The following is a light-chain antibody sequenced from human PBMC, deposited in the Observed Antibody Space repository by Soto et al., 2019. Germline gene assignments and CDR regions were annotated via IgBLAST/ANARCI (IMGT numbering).Light chain of an antibody. CDR2: GAS. CDR1: QRIGGY. CDR3: QQHGDSPIT. Sequence: EIVLTQSPATLSLSPGERATLSCRASQRIGGYLGWYQQKPGQAPRXLIYGASTRASGISDRFSASGSGTDFSITISRLEPEDFEVYYCQQHGDSPITFGQGTRLEIK. J-gene: IGKJ5*01. V-gene: IGKV3-20*01.